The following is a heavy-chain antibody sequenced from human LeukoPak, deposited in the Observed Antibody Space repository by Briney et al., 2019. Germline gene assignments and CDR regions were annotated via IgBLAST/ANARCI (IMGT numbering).Heavy chain of an antibody. D-gene: IGHD3-22*01. CDR2: ISAYNGNT. Sequence: ASVKVSCKASGYTFTSYGISWVRQAPGQGLEWMGWISAYNGNTNHAQKLQGRVTMTTDTSTSTAYMELRSLRSDDTAVYYCARGGPGKYYYDSSGYPVDYWGQGTLVTVSS. CDR1: GYTFTSYG. V-gene: IGHV1-18*01. J-gene: IGHJ4*02. CDR3: ARGGPGKYYYDSSGYPVDY.